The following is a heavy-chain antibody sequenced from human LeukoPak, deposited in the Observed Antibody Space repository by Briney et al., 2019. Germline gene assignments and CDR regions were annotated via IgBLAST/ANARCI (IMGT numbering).Heavy chain of an antibody. CDR2: MNPNSGNT. J-gene: IGHJ6*02. Sequence: ASVKASCKASGYTFTSYDINWVRQATGQGLEWMGWMNPNSGNTGYAQKFQGRVTMTRNTSISTAYMELSSLRSEDTAVYYCARDSYDYVWGSYATGYYGMDVWGQGTTVTVSS. V-gene: IGHV1-8*01. CDR3: ARDSYDYVWGSYATGYYGMDV. D-gene: IGHD3-16*01. CDR1: GYTFTSYD.